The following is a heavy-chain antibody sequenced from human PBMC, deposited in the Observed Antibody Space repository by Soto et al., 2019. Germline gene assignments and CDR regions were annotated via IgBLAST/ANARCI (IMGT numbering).Heavy chain of an antibody. D-gene: IGHD5-18*01. Sequence: QVQLVQSGAEVKKPGPSVKVSCKASGGTFSSYAISWVRQAPGQGLEWMGGIIPIFGTANYAQKFQGRVTITADESTSTAYMELSSLRSEDTAVYYCARDRGYSYGGYYYYGMDVWGQGTTVTVSS. V-gene: IGHV1-69*01. CDR3: ARDRGYSYGGYYYYGMDV. CDR1: GGTFSSYA. J-gene: IGHJ6*02. CDR2: IIPIFGTA.